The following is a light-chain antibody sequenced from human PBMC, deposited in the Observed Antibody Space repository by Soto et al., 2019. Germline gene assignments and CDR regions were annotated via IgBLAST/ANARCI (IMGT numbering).Light chain of an antibody. CDR2: DAS. J-gene: IGKJ1*01. CDR1: QSVSSY. CDR3: QQRSNWLT. V-gene: IGKV3-11*01. Sequence: EIVLTQSPATLSLSPGERSTISCRASQSVSSYLAWYQQKPGQAPRLLIYDASNRATGITARFSGSGSGTDFTLTISSLEPEDFAVYYCQQRSNWLTFGQGTKVDIK.